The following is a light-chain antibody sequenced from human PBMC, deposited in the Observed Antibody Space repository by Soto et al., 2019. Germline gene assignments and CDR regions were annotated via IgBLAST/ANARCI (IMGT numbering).Light chain of an antibody. V-gene: IGKV1-8*01. CDR3: QQYNSYPWT. CDR1: QGISSY. CDR2: AAS. J-gene: IGKJ1*01. Sequence: AIRMTQSPSSFSASTGDRVSITCRASQGISSYLAWYQQKPGKAPKLLIYAASTLQSGVPSRFSGSGSGTYFTLTISSLQPDDFATYYCQQYNSYPWTFGQGTKVDIK.